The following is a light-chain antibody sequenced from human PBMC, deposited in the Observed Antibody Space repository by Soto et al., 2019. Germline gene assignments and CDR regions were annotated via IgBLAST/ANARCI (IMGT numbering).Light chain of an antibody. CDR1: SSDVGGYNY. Sequence: QSALTQPASVSGSPGQSITISCAGTSSDVGGYNYVSWYQQHPGKAPKLMIYDVSNRPPGVSNRFSGSKSGNTASLTISGLQAEDEADYYCSSYTSSNTVIFGGGTKLTVL. CDR3: SSYTSSNTVI. J-gene: IGLJ2*01. V-gene: IGLV2-14*03. CDR2: DVS.